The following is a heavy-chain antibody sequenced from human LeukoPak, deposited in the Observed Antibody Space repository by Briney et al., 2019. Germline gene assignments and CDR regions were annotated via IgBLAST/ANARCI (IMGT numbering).Heavy chain of an antibody. D-gene: IGHD6-13*01. CDR1: GYSISSGYY. J-gene: IGHJ5*02. Sequence: SETLSLTCTVSGYSISSGYYWGWFRQPPGKGLEWIGSIYHSGSTSYNPSLKSRVTISVDTSKNQFSLKLTSVTAADTAVYYCARGYSSSWYFNWFDPWGQGTLVTVSS. V-gene: IGHV4-38-2*02. CDR3: ARGYSSSWYFNWFDP. CDR2: IYHSGST.